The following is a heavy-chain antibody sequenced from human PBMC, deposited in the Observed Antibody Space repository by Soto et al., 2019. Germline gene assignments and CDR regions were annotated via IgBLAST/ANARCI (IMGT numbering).Heavy chain of an antibody. J-gene: IGHJ4*02. V-gene: IGHV4-39*01. CDR2: MYYSGSP. CDR1: GGSISSSTYF. D-gene: IGHD2-15*01. CDR3: ARHTPAISISDH. Sequence: SETLSLTCTVSGGSISSSTYFWGWIRQPPGKGLEWIASMYYSGSPYYNPSLKNRLTISVDTSNNHFALRLRSVTAADTAVYYCARHTPAISISDHWGQGTLVTVPS.